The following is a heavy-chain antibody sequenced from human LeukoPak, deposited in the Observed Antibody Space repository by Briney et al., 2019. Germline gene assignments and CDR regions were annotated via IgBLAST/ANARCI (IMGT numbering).Heavy chain of an antibody. CDR1: GFTLSAYY. Sequence: GGSLRLSCAASGFTLSAYYMAWVRQAPGKGLEFVSGSSGTGFSTHYADSVKGRFTISRDEPKNILYLQMDSLRAEDTALYYCARDGYNWIPFDAWGQGTPVTVSS. D-gene: IGHD1-20*01. J-gene: IGHJ4*02. CDR2: SSGTGFST. CDR3: ARDGYNWIPFDA. V-gene: IGHV3-23*01.